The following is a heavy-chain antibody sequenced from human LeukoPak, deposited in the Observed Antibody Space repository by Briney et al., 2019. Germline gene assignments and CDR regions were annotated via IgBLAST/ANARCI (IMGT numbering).Heavy chain of an antibody. CDR2: IYYSGST. Sequence: SETLSLTCTVSGGSISSYYWSWIRQPPGKGLEWIGYIYYSGSTNYNPSLKSRVTISVDTSKNQFSMKLSSVTAADTAVYYCARDSGYDLYNGFDPWGQGTLVTVSS. D-gene: IGHD5-12*01. CDR3: ARDSGYDLYNGFDP. V-gene: IGHV4-59*01. CDR1: GGSISSYY. J-gene: IGHJ5*02.